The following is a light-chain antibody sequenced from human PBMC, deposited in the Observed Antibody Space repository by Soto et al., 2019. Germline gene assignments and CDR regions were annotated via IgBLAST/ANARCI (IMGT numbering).Light chain of an antibody. Sequence: EIVMTQSPATLSLSPGERATLSCRAIQSVSSSYLAWYQQKPGQAPRLLIYGVSTRATGVPARFSGSGSGTEFTLTISSLQPEDFAVYYCHQYNNWPSWTFGQGTKVDI. CDR1: QSVSSSY. CDR2: GVS. V-gene: IGKV3-15*01. J-gene: IGKJ1*01. CDR3: HQYNNWPSWT.